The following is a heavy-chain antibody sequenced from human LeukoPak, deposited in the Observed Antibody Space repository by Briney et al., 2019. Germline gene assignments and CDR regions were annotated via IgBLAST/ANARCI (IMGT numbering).Heavy chain of an antibody. CDR1: GYTFTGYY. J-gene: IGHJ5*02. CDR2: INPNSGGT. CDR3: ARGGYCSSTSCYYNWFDP. Sequence: GASVKVSCKASGYTFTGYYMHWVRQAPGQGLEWMGWINPNSGGTNYAQKFQGRVTITRNTSISTAYMELSSLRSEDTAVYYCARGGYCSSTSCYYNWFDPWGQGTLVTVSS. D-gene: IGHD2-2*01. V-gene: IGHV1-2*02.